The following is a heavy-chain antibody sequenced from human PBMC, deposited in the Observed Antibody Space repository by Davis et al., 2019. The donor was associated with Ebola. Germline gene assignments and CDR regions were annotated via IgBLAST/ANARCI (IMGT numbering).Heavy chain of an antibody. J-gene: IGHJ3*01. D-gene: IGHD1-14*01. CDR3: AKNRTSGIFDL. Sequence: PSETLSLTCTVSGDSMRSGSYYWSWIRQPAGKGLEWIGQIYTSGGSNYIPSLKSRATMSVDTSKNQFSLKLTSVTAADTAVYYCAKNRTSGIFDLWGQGTMVTVS. V-gene: IGHV4-61*09. CDR1: GDSMRSGSYY. CDR2: IYTSGGS.